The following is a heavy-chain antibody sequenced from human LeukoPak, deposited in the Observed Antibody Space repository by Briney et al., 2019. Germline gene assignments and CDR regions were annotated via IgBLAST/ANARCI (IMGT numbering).Heavy chain of an antibody. CDR3: APDYYYDSSGPPG. CDR1: GGTFSSYA. Sequence: GASVKVSCKASGGTFSSYAISWVRQARGQGLEWMGGISPISGTANYAQKFQGRVTITADESTSTAYMELSSLRSEDTAVYYCAPDYYYDSSGPPGWGQGTLVTVSS. J-gene: IGHJ4*02. V-gene: IGHV1-69*13. D-gene: IGHD3-22*01. CDR2: ISPISGTA.